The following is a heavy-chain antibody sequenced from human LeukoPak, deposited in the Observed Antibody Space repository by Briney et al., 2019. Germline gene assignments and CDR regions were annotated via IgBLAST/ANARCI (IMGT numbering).Heavy chain of an antibody. Sequence: GGSLRLSCEASGFTFSSYGMNWVRQAPGKGLEWVSAISGSGGSTYYADSVKGRFTISRDNSKNTLYLQMNSLRAEDTAVYYCAKVPRGHYFDYWGQGTLVTVSS. V-gene: IGHV3-23*01. D-gene: IGHD3/OR15-3a*01. J-gene: IGHJ4*02. CDR3: AKVPRGHYFDY. CDR2: ISGSGGST. CDR1: GFTFSSYG.